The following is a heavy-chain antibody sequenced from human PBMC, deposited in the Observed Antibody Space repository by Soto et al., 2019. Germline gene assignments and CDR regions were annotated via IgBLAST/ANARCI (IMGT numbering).Heavy chain of an antibody. Sequence: EAQLVESGGGLVKTGGSLRLSCAASGFTFNNAWMNWVRQAPGKGLEWVGRIKRKSDGETTDYAAPVKGRFTISRDDSENMLYLQMNDLKTDDTAMYYCTGGIYSSATRGSWGQGTLVTVSS. V-gene: IGHV3-15*07. CDR2: IKRKSDGETT. CDR3: TGGIYSSATRGS. J-gene: IGHJ5*02. D-gene: IGHD3-22*01. CDR1: GFTFNNAW.